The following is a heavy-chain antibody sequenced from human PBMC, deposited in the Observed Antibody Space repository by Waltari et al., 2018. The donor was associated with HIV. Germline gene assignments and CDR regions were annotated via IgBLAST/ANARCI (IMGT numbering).Heavy chain of an antibody. D-gene: IGHD2-2*01. CDR1: GFTFSDAW. CDR3: TKDRGGCSSVSCFASDY. J-gene: IGHJ4*02. V-gene: IGHV3-15*01. Sequence: EEQLVESGGGLVKPGESLRLSCAVSGFTFSDAWMNWVRQAPGKGLEWVGRSRSKADGGTTVYAAPVRGRFTISRDDSESTLYLQMNSLKTEDTAVYYCTKDRGGCSSVSCFASDYWGRGTLVTVSS. CDR2: SRSKADGGTT.